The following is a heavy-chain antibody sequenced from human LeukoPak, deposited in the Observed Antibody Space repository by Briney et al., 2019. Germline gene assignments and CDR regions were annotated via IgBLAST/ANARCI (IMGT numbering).Heavy chain of an antibody. CDR2: IIPIFGTA. Sequence: SVKVSCKASGGTFSSYAISWVRQAPGQGLEWMGGIIPIFGTANYAQKFQGRVTITADESTSTAYMELSSLRSEDTAVYYCARGGSLAVAPHQYYFDYWGQGTLVTVSS. J-gene: IGHJ4*02. CDR3: ARGGSLAVAPHQYYFDY. CDR1: GGTFSSYA. V-gene: IGHV1-69*01. D-gene: IGHD6-19*01.